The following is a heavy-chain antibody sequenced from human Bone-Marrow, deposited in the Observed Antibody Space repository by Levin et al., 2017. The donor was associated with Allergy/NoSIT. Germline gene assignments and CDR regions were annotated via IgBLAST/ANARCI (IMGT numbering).Heavy chain of an antibody. CDR3: ATLNTANVDDLVY. J-gene: IGHJ4*02. CDR1: VGTFNSYT. CDR2: IIPMFGTP. Sequence: PGGSLRLSCEASVGTFNSYTLNWVRQAPGQGLEWMGGIIPMFGTPSYAQRFQGRLTIIADEPTTTVYMELSSLRPEDTAVYYCATLNTANVDDLVYWGQGTLVTVSS. V-gene: IGHV1-69*01. D-gene: IGHD5-18*01.